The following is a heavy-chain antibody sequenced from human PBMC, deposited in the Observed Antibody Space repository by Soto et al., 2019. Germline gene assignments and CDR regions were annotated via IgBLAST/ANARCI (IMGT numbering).Heavy chain of an antibody. Sequence: GESLKISCKGSGYSFTSYWIGWVRQMPGKGLEWMGIIYPGDSDTRYSPSFQGQVTISADKSISTAYLQWSSLKASDTAMYYCARFAPEYHDHQSIYNGMDFWGQGTTVTVSS. CDR1: GYSFTSYW. CDR3: ARFAPEYHDHQSIYNGMDF. V-gene: IGHV5-51*01. J-gene: IGHJ6*02. CDR2: IYPGDSDT. D-gene: IGHD2-2*01.